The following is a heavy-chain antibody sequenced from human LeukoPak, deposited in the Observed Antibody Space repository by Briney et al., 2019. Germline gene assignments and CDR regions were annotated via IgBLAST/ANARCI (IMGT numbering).Heavy chain of an antibody. CDR3: AQRGTVTRGFDY. Sequence: GGSLRLSCTASGITFNSYAMSWVRQAPGKGLEWVSGISSSGGNTYYADSAKGRFTVSRDNSKNTLYLQMNSLSVEDTAVYYCAQRGTVTRGFDYWGQGTLVTVSS. CDR2: ISSSGGNT. J-gene: IGHJ4*02. V-gene: IGHV3-23*01. D-gene: IGHD4-17*01. CDR1: GITFNSYA.